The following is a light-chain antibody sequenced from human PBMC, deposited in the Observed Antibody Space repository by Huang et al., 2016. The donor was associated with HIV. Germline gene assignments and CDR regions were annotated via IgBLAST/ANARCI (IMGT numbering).Light chain of an antibody. CDR3: MQGTHWPPT. V-gene: IGKV2-30*01. CDR1: QSLVSSDGNTY. Sequence: DVVMTQIPLSLPVTLGQPASISCRSSQSLVSSDGNTYLNWFQHRPGQSPRRLIYKSSNRDSGVPGRFSGSGSGTDFTLRISRVEAEDVGVYYCMQGTHWPPTFGGGTKLEIK. J-gene: IGKJ4*01. CDR2: KSS.